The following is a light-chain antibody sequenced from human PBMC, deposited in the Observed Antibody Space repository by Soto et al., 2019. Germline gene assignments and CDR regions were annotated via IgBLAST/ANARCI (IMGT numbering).Light chain of an antibody. Sequence: QSVLTQPPSVSGAPGQRVNISCTGSSSNIGAGYDVHWYQQLPGTAPKLLIYGNSNRPSGVPDRFSGSKSGTSASLAITGLQAEDEADYYCQSYDSSLSVVFVGGTKVTVL. CDR1: SSNIGAGYD. CDR2: GNS. CDR3: QSYDSSLSVV. J-gene: IGLJ2*01. V-gene: IGLV1-40*01.